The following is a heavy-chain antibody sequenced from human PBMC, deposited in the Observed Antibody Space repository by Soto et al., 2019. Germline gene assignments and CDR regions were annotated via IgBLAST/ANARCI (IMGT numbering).Heavy chain of an antibody. J-gene: IGHJ6*02. CDR1: GFTFSSYG. CDR3: ARSHLYCSGGSCFVLYYYGMDV. V-gene: IGHV3-33*01. CDR2: IWYDGSNK. Sequence: GGSLRLSCAASGFTFSSYGMHWVRQAPGKGLEWVAVIWYDGSNKYYADSVKGRFTISRDNSKNTLYLQMNSLRAEDTAVYYCARSHLYCSGGSCFVLYYYGMDVWXQGTTVTVSS. D-gene: IGHD2-15*01.